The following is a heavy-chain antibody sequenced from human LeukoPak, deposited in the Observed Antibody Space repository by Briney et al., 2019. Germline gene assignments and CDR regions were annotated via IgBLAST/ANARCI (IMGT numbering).Heavy chain of an antibody. J-gene: IGHJ1*01. Sequence: SETLSLTCTVPGASFSSSNYYWGWVRQPPGKGLEWIGSIFYGGGTYHNPSLKSRVTISVDTSKNQFSLKMSSVTAADTAVYYCAGRMGRSGWSKYFQYWGQGTLVTVSS. D-gene: IGHD3-3*01. CDR3: AGRMGRSGWSKYFQY. CDR2: IFYGGGT. CDR1: GASFSSSNYY. V-gene: IGHV4-39*01.